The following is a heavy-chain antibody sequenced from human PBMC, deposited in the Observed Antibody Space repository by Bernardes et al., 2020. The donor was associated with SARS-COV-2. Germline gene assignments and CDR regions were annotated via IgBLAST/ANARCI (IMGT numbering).Heavy chain of an antibody. D-gene: IGHD5-18*01. J-gene: IGHJ4*02. Sequence: SETLSLTCAVYGGSFSGYYWSWIRQPPGKGLEWIGEINHSGSTNYNPSLKSRVTISVDTSKNQFSLKLSSVTAADTAVYYCARFSVDTAMGLDYWGQGTLVTVSS. CDR3: ARFSVDTAMGLDY. V-gene: IGHV4-34*01. CDR1: GGSFSGYY. CDR2: INHSGST.